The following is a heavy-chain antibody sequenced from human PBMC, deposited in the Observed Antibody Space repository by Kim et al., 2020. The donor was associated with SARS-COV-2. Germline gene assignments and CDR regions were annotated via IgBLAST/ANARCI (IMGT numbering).Heavy chain of an antibody. Sequence: YADSVKGRFTNPRDDAKNSLYLQMNSLRAEDTAVYYCASDLLGISIAAFDIWGLGTMVTVSS. V-gene: IGHV3-11*06. D-gene: IGHD3-3*02. CDR3: ASDLLGISIAAFDI. J-gene: IGHJ3*02.